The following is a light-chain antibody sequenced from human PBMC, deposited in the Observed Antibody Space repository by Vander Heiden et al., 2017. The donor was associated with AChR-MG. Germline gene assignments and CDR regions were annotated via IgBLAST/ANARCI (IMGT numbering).Light chain of an antibody. Sequence: EIVMTQSPATLSVSPGERATLSCRASQTVTSNLAWYQQKPGQAPRLAIYGASTRATAIPARFRGSGSGTEFTLTISSLQSEDFAVYYCQQYNSWPLTFGWGTEVEIK. CDR2: GAS. J-gene: IGKJ4*01. V-gene: IGKV3-15*01. CDR3: QQYNSWPLT. CDR1: QTVTSN.